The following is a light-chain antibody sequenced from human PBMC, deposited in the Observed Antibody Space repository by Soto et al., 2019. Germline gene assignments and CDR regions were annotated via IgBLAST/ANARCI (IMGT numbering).Light chain of an antibody. CDR2: GAS. CDR3: DQNSGWLPT. J-gene: IGKJ1*01. CDR1: QSVSSN. Sequence: EIVLTQSPATLSVSPGERAPLSCRASQSVSSNLAWYQQKPGQAPRLPINGASTRATGMPARFSGSGSRTEFSISISSLQSEDFAVYYCDQNSGWLPTFGRGATGDIK. V-gene: IGKV3-15*01.